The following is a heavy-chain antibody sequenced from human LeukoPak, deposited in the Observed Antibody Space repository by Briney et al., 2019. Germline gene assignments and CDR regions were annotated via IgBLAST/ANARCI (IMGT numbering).Heavy chain of an antibody. Sequence: PSETLSLTCTVYGGSISSSSYYWGWIRQPPGKGLEWIGSIYYSSNTYSNPSLKSRVTISVDTSKNQFSLKLSSVTAADTAVYYCVRHRITMVRGVIMENWFDPWGQGTLVTVSS. J-gene: IGHJ5*02. CDR1: GGSISSSSYY. CDR3: VRHRITMVRGVIMENWFDP. D-gene: IGHD3-10*01. V-gene: IGHV4-39*01. CDR2: IYYSSNT.